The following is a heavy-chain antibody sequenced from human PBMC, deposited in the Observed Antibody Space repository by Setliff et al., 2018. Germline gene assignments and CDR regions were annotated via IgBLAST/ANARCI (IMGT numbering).Heavy chain of an antibody. CDR1: GGSLSNYY. CDR3: AHIMGRVWDY. CDR2: INHSGST. V-gene: IGHV4-34*03. J-gene: IGHJ4*02. D-gene: IGHD3-16*01. Sequence: SETLSLTCTVYGGSLSNYYWSWIRQPPGKGLEWIVEINHSGSTNYNPSLKGRVTISVDTSKNQVVLTMSNVDPVDTATYYCAHIMGRVWDYWGPGTLVTVSS.